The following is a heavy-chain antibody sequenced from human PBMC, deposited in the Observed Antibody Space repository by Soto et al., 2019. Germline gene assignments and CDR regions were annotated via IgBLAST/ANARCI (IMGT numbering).Heavy chain of an antibody. CDR3: ARDRSKGYSDL. J-gene: IGHJ2*01. Sequence: EVQLVESGGGLEQPGGSLRLSCEASGITFSSYDMHWVRQATGKGLEWVSSIGTAGDTYYADSVKGRFTISRENAKNSFYLQMNTLRAGDTAVYYCARDRSKGYSDLWGRGILVTVSS. CDR2: IGTAGDT. D-gene: IGHD4-4*01. CDR1: GITFSSYD. V-gene: IGHV3-13*04.